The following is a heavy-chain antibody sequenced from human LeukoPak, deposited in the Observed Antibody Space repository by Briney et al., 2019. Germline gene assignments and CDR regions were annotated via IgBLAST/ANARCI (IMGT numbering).Heavy chain of an antibody. V-gene: IGHV4-4*02. J-gene: IGHJ4*02. D-gene: IGHD4-23*01. CDR3: ARDPRGYGANAFDY. CDR1: GGSISSSNW. Sequence: PSETLSLTRAVSGGSISSSNWWSWVRQPPGKGLEWIGEIYHSGSTNYNPSLKSRVTISVDKSKNQFSLNLSSVTAADTAVYYCARDPRGYGANAFDYWGQGALVTVSS. CDR2: IYHSGST.